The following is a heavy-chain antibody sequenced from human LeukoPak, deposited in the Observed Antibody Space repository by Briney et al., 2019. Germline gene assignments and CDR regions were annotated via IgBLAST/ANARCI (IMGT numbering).Heavy chain of an antibody. CDR2: ISYDGSNK. CDR3: ARPTSGVLLEY. J-gene: IGHJ4*02. V-gene: IGHV3-30*03. Sequence: PGGSLRLSCAASGFTFSSYGMHWVRQAPGKGLEWVAVISYDGSNKYYADSVKGRFTISRDNAKNTLYLQMNSLRAEDTAVYYCARPTSGVLLEYWGQGTLVTVSS. D-gene: IGHD7-27*01. CDR1: GFTFSSYG.